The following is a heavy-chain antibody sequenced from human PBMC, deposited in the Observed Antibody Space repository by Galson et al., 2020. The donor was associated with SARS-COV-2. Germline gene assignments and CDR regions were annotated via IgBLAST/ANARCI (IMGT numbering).Heavy chain of an antibody. D-gene: IGHD7-27*01. Sequence: GGSLRLSCAASGFTFSSYWMHWVRQAPGKGLVWVSRIYSEGSSTSYADSVKGRFTISGDNAKKTLYLHMNSLRAEDTAVYYCARGDMGNDYFDYWGQGTLVTVSS. V-gene: IGHV3-74*01. CDR1: GFTFSSYW. CDR2: IYSEGSST. J-gene: IGHJ4*02. CDR3: ARGDMGNDYFDY.